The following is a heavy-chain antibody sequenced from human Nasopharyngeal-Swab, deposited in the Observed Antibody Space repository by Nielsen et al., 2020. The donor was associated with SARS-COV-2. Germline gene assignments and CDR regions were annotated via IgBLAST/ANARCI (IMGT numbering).Heavy chain of an antibody. CDR2: VYDSGST. CDR1: GGSFSGYY. Sequence: GSLRLSCAVYGGSFSGYYWSWIRQPPGKGLEWIGYVYDSGSTRYNPSLKSRVTISVDTSKNQFSLRLSSVTAADTAVYYCARHRGYSTTLYDYWGQGTLVTVSS. V-gene: IGHV4-59*08. J-gene: IGHJ4*02. D-gene: IGHD6-13*01. CDR3: ARHRGYSTTLYDY.